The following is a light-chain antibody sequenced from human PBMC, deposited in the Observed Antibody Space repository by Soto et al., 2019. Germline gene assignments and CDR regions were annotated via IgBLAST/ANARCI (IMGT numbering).Light chain of an antibody. CDR2: SAY. CDR3: QQLKTYPST. CDR1: QDINKF. V-gene: IGKV1-9*01. Sequence: IQLTQSPSSLSASVGDRVTLTCRASQDINKFLAWFQQTPGKAPQLLVHSAYTLHSGVPSRFSGSGSGTDFALTISSLQPEDFATYYFQQLKTYPSTFGQGTRLDIK. J-gene: IGKJ2*01.